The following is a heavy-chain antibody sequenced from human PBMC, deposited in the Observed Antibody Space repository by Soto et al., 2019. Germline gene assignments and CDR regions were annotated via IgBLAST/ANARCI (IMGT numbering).Heavy chain of an antibody. V-gene: IGHV1-8*01. Sequence: VQLVQSGAEVKKPGASVKVSCKASGYTFSTSDINCVRPASGQGLEWMGGMNTNSGNTGYAKKFQGRVNMTRNTTIRTADMELSSLRSEDTDVYYCATPGVADTVQYYFIGMDVWGQGTTVTVCS. J-gene: IGHJ6*02. CDR2: MNTNSGNT. D-gene: IGHD2-15*01. CDR1: GYTFSTSD. CDR3: ATPGVADTVQYYFIGMDV.